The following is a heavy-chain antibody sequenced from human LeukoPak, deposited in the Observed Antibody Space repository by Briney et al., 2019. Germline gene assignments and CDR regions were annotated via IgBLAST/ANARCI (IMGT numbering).Heavy chain of an antibody. V-gene: IGHV4-59*08. D-gene: IGHD5-12*01. CDR1: GGSISSYY. CDR2: IYYSGST. J-gene: IGHJ4*02. CDR3: ARQRYSGYDFWGFDY. Sequence: SETLSLTCTVSGGSISSYYWSWLRQPPGKGLEWIGYIYYSGSTNYNPSLTSRVTISVDTSKNQFSLKLSSGTAADTAVYYCARQRYSGYDFWGFDYWGQGTLVTVSS.